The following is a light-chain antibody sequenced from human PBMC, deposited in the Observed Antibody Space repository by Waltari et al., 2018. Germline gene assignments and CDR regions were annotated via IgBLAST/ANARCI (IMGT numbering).Light chain of an antibody. CDR3: SSYTSVNTR. CDR2: VVA. CDR1: SSDVDGFNF. V-gene: IGLV2-14*03. J-gene: IGLJ2*01. Sequence: QSALTPPASMSGSPGQSITISCTGTSSDVDGFNFVPWYQQYPGNAPKLIISVVAIRPSGVSHLFSGSRSGNTASLTISGLQAEDEADYYCSSYTSVNTRFGGGTKLTVL.